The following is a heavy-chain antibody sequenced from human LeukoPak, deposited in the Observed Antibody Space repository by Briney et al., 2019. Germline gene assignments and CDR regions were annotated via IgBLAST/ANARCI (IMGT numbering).Heavy chain of an antibody. Sequence: SGGSLRLSCAASGFTFSSYWMSWVRQAPGKGLEWVANIKQDGSEKYYVDSVKGRFTISRDNAKNSLYLQMNSLRAEDTAVYYCARDKWLTTTHYFDYWGQGTLVTVSS. CDR1: GFTFSSYW. V-gene: IGHV3-7*01. CDR2: IKQDGSEK. D-gene: IGHD4-11*01. J-gene: IGHJ4*02. CDR3: ARDKWLTTTHYFDY.